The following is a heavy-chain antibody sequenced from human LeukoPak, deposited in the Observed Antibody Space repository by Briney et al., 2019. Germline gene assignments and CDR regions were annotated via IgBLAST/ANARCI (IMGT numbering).Heavy chain of an antibody. CDR2: ISSSSSTK. Sequence: GGSLRLSCAASGFTFSNCSMNWVRQAPGKGLEWVSYISSSSSTKYYADSVKGRFTISRDNAKNSLYLQMNSLRAEDTAVYYCAELGITMIGGVWGKGTTVTISS. CDR1: GFTFSNCS. V-gene: IGHV3-48*04. J-gene: IGHJ6*04. D-gene: IGHD3-10*02. CDR3: AELGITMIGGV.